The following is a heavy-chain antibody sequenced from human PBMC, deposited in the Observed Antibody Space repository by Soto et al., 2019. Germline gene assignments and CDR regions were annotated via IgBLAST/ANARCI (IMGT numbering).Heavy chain of an antibody. Sequence: PSETLSLTCAVYGGSFSGYYWSWIRQPPGKGLEWIGEINHSGSTNYNPSLKSRVTISVDTSKNQFSLQLSSVTAADTAVYYCARGKQVCLRLSTPYFDYWGQGTLVTVSS. J-gene: IGHJ4*02. CDR2: INHSGST. CDR3: ARGKQVCLRLSTPYFDY. CDR1: GGSFSGYY. V-gene: IGHV4-34*01. D-gene: IGHD3-16*01.